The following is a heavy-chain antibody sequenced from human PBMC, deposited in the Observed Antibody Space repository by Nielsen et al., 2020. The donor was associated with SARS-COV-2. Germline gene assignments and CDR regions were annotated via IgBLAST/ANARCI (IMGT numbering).Heavy chain of an antibody. D-gene: IGHD5-18*01. Sequence: ASVKVSCKTSGYTFTSYAMHWVRQAPGQRLEWMGWINAGNGNTKYSQKFQGRVTITRDTSASTAYMELSSLRSEDTAVYYCAREEGGYSYGCFDIWGQGTMVTVSS. J-gene: IGHJ3*02. CDR3: AREEGGYSYGCFDI. V-gene: IGHV1-3*01. CDR1: GYTFTSYA. CDR2: INAGNGNT.